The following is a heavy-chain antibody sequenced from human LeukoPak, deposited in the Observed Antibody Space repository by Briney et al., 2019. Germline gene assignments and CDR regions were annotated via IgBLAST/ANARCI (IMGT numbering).Heavy chain of an antibody. Sequence: SETLSLTCTVSGGSISSYYWSWIRQPPGKGLEWIGYIYYSGSTNYNPSLKSRVTISVDTSKNQFSLKLSSVTAADTAVYYCAREGGYGDYDAFDIWGQGTMVTVSS. V-gene: IGHV4-59*12. CDR1: GGSISSYY. CDR3: AREGGYGDYDAFDI. CDR2: IYYSGST. J-gene: IGHJ3*02. D-gene: IGHD4-17*01.